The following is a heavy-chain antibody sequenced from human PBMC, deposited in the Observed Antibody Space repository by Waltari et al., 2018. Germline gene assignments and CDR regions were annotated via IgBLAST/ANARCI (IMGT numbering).Heavy chain of an antibody. Sequence: QVQLVQSGAEVKKPEASVMVSCKVSGYTFTSYAFTWALQAPGPRLEWMGWINVGNGNTKYSREYKGRGTITRDTSASTAYMELGSQRSEDMAVYYCARKNGDDFWSGFPGAFDIWGQGTMVTVSS. D-gene: IGHD3-3*01. V-gene: IGHV1-3*03. CDR1: GYTFTSYA. CDR3: ARKNGDDFWSGFPGAFDI. CDR2: INVGNGNT. J-gene: IGHJ3*02.